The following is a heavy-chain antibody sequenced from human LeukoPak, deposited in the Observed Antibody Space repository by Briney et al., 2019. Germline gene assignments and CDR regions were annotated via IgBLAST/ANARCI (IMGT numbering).Heavy chain of an antibody. Sequence: SETLSLTCAVSGGSISSSNWWSWVRQPPGKGLEWIGEIYHSGSTNYNPSLKSRVTMSVDTSKNQFSLNLRSVTAADTAVYFCARDDFTFDIWGQGTMVTVSS. CDR2: IYHSGST. J-gene: IGHJ3*02. CDR3: ARDDFTFDI. D-gene: IGHD2/OR15-2a*01. CDR1: GGSISSSNW. V-gene: IGHV4-4*02.